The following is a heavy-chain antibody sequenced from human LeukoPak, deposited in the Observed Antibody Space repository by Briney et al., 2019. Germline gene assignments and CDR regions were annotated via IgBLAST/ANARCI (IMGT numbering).Heavy chain of an antibody. Sequence: GGSLRLSCAASGFTFSSYAMTWVRQAPGKGPEWVSGISSSGGTTYYADSVKGRFTISKDNSKNTLFLQMNSLRAEDTAVYYCAHPSTPDYGGLDYWGQGTLVTVSS. D-gene: IGHD4-17*01. V-gene: IGHV3-23*01. CDR1: GFTFSSYA. CDR2: ISSSGGTT. CDR3: AHPSTPDYGGLDY. J-gene: IGHJ4*02.